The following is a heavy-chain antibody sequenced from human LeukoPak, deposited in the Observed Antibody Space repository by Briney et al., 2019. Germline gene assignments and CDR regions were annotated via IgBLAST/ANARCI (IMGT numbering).Heavy chain of an antibody. D-gene: IGHD5-18*01. CDR3: AKDDSYGIMYYFDY. V-gene: IGHV3-33*06. CDR1: GFTFSSYG. J-gene: IGHJ4*02. CDR2: IWYDGSNK. Sequence: GRSLRLSCAASGFTFSSYGMHWVRQAPGKGLEWVAVIWYDGSNKYYADSVKGRFTISRDNSKNTLYLQMNSLRAEDTAVYYCAKDDSYGIMYYFDYWGQGTLVTVSS.